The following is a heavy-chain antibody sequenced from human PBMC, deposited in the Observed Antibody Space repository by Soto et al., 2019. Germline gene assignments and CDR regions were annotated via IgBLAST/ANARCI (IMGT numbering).Heavy chain of an antibody. CDR3: AREWGTSIAAPFDY. Sequence: PGGSLRLSCAASGFTFSSFEMNWVRQAPGKGLEWVSYISNSGRIIYYADSVKGRFTISRDDAKNSLYLQMNSLRAEDTAVYYCAREWGTSIAAPFDYWGQGTLVTVYS. CDR1: GFTFSSFE. V-gene: IGHV3-48*03. J-gene: IGHJ4*02. D-gene: IGHD6-6*01. CDR2: ISNSGRII.